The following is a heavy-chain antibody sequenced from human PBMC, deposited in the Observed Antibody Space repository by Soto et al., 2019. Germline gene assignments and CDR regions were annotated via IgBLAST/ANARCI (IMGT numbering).Heavy chain of an antibody. CDR2: ISWNSGSI. V-gene: IGHV3-9*01. D-gene: IGHD3-3*01. J-gene: IGHJ3*02. CDR1: GFTFDDYA. Sequence: EVQLVESGGGLVQPGRSLRLSCAASGFTFDDYAMHWVRQAPGKGLEWVSGISWNSGSIGYADSVKGRFTISRDNAKNSLYLQMNSLRAEDTALYYCAKGVLRFLEWLQKPDAFDIWGQGTMVTVSS. CDR3: AKGVLRFLEWLQKPDAFDI.